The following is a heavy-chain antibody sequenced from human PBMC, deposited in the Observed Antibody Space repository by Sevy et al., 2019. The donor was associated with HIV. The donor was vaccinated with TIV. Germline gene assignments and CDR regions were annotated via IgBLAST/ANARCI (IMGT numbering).Heavy chain of an antibody. CDR2: INPNSGGT. J-gene: IGHJ6*02. D-gene: IGHD3-10*01. CDR3: ARADYYYGSGSPRPGEVDGMDV. CDR1: GYTFTGYY. Sequence: ASVKVSCKASGYTFTGYYMHWVRQAPGQGLEWMGRINPNSGGTNYAQKFQDRVTMTRDTSISTAYMELSRLRSDDTAVYYCARADYYYGSGSPRPGEVDGMDVWGQGTTVTVSS. V-gene: IGHV1-2*06.